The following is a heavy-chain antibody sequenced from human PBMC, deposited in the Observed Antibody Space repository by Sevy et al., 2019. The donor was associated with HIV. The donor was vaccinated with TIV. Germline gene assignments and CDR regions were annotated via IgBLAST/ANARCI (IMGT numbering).Heavy chain of an antibody. V-gene: IGHV1-18*01. CDR2: ISVYNVNT. CDR1: GYTFTSYG. D-gene: IGHD2-2*01. CDR3: ARDDCSRTSCHGSLLY. J-gene: IGHJ4*02. Sequence: ASVKVSCKASGYTFTSYGISWLRQAPGQGPEWMGWISVYNVNTNYAQKLQGRVSMTTDTSTSTAYMELRSLRSDDTAVYYCARDDCSRTSCHGSLLYWGQGTLVTVSS.